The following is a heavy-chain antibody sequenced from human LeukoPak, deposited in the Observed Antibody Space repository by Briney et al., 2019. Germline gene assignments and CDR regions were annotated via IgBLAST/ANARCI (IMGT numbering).Heavy chain of an antibody. CDR2: MNPNSGNT. D-gene: IGHD1-7*01. V-gene: IGHV1-8*01. Sequence: ASVKVSCKASGYTFTSYDINWVRQATGQGLEWMGWMNPNSGNTGYAQKFQGRVTMTRNTSISTAYMELSSLRSEDTAVYYCARWAGSTWYYYYYMDVWGKGTTVTISS. J-gene: IGHJ6*03. CDR1: GYTFTSYD. CDR3: ARWAGSTWYYYYYMDV.